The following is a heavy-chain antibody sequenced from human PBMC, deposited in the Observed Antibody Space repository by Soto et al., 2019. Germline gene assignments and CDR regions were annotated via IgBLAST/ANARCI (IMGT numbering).Heavy chain of an antibody. D-gene: IGHD4-17*01. V-gene: IGHV3-23*01. CDR2: IIGIGDTA. Sequence: EVQLLEAGGGLVQPGGSLRLSCAASGFSFRNYGRSWVRQAPGKGLEWLSAIIGIGDTAYYADSVRGRFTISRDNSINTLYLQLNDLGAEDTAIYYCAKDYDYGDSLPFDYWGQGTLVTVSS. J-gene: IGHJ4*02. CDR3: AKDYDYGDSLPFDY. CDR1: GFSFRNYG.